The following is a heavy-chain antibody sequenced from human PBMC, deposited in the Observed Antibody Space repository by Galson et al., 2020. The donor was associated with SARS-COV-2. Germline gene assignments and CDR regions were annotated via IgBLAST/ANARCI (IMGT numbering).Heavy chain of an antibody. V-gene: IGHV2-26*01. CDR1: GFSLSNARMG. D-gene: IGHD2-2*02. CDR3: APIGGLVITAAISSRAGYYYYYYMDV. J-gene: IGHJ6*03. Sequence: SGPTLVKPTETLTLTCTVSGFSLSNARMGVSWIRQPPGKALEWLAHIFSNDEKSYSTSLKSRLTISKDTSKSQVVLTMTNMDPVDPATYYCAPIGGLVITAAISSRAGYYYYYYMDVGGKGTTVTVSS. CDR2: IFSNDEK.